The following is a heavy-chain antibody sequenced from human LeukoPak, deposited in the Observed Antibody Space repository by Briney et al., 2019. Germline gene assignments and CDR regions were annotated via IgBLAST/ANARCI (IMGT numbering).Heavy chain of an antibody. J-gene: IGHJ6*02. D-gene: IGHD2-2*01. CDR1: GFTLSSYS. V-gene: IGHV3-21*01. CDR2: ISSSSSYI. Sequence: GGSLRLSCAASGFTLSSYSMNWVRQAPGKGLEWVSSISSSSSYIYYADSVKGRFTISRDNAKNSLYLQMNSLRAEDTAVYYCARGCSSTSCLDVWGQGTTVTVSS. CDR3: ARGCSSTSCLDV.